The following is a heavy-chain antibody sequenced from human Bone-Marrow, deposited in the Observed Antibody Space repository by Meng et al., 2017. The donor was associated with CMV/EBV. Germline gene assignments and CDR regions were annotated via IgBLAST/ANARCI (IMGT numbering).Heavy chain of an antibody. CDR1: GYTFTSYG. CDR2: ISAYNGNT. J-gene: IGHJ6*02. CDR3: ARIRGLGYCSSTSCQTYYYYYGMDV. Sequence: ASVKVSCKASGYTFTSYGISWVRPAPGQGLEWMGWISAYNGNTNYAQKLQGRVTMTTDTSTSTAYMELRSLRSDDTAVYYCARIRGLGYCSSTSCQTYYYYYGMDVWGQGTTVTVSS. D-gene: IGHD2-2*01. V-gene: IGHV1-18*01.